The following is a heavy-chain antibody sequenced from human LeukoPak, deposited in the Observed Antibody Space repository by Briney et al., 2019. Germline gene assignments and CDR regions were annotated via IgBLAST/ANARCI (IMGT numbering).Heavy chain of an antibody. CDR1: GGSISSYY. V-gene: IGHV4-59*01. CDR3: ARRVPAASFYYFDY. CDR2: IYYSGST. Sequence: SETLSLTCTVSGGSISSYYWSWIRQPPGKGLEWIGYIYYSGSTNYNPSLKSRVTIPVDTSKNQFSLKLSSVTAADTAVYYCARRVPAASFYYFDYWGQGTLVTVSS. J-gene: IGHJ4*02. D-gene: IGHD2-2*01.